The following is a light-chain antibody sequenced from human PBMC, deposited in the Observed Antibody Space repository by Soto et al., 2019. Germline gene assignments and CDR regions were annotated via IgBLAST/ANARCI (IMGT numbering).Light chain of an antibody. CDR1: QSVRSW. CDR3: QQLNAYPLT. J-gene: IGKJ4*01. CDR2: AAS. V-gene: IGKV1-9*01. Sequence: DIQMTRSPSTLSASVGDRVTITCRASQSVRSWLAWYQQKPGKAPKLLISAASTLQRGVPSRFRGSGSGTQFTLTISSLQPEDFATYYCQQLNAYPLTFGGGTKVDIK.